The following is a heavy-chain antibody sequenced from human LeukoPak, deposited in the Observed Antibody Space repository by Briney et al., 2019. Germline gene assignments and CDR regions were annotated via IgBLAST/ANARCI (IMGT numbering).Heavy chain of an antibody. CDR3: ARNVGDGSYYFDY. D-gene: IGHD5-24*01. Sequence: GGTLRLSCAASGFTFSSYGMSWVRQAPGKGLEWVSAISGSGGSTYYADSVKGRFTISRDNSKNTLYLQMNSLRAEDTAVYYCARNVGDGSYYFDYWGQGSLVAVSS. CDR1: GFTFSSYG. J-gene: IGHJ4*02. V-gene: IGHV3-23*01. CDR2: ISGSGGST.